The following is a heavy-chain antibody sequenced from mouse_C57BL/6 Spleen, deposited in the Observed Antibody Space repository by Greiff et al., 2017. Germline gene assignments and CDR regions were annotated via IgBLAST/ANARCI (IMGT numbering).Heavy chain of an antibody. J-gene: IGHJ4*01. CDR1: GYTFTDYN. Sequence: EVHLVESGPELVKPGASVKIPCKASGYTFTDYNMDWVKQSHGKSLEWIGDINPNNGGTIYNQKFKGKATLTVDKSSSTAYMELRSLTSEDTAVYYCARKSYYYGSDAMDYWGQGTSVTVSS. CDR2: INPNNGGT. CDR3: ARKSYYYGSDAMDY. V-gene: IGHV1-18*01. D-gene: IGHD1-1*01.